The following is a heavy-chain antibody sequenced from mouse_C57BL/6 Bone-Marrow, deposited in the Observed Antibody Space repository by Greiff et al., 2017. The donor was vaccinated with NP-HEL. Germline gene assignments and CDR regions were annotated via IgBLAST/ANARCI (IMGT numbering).Heavy chain of an antibody. CDR3: ARDSPWYFDV. D-gene: IGHD6-1*01. CDR1: GYTFTDYY. CDR2: INPNNGGT. J-gene: IGHJ1*03. V-gene: IGHV1-26*01. Sequence: EVQLQQSGPELVTPGASVKISCKASGYTFTDYYMNWVKQSPGKSLEWIGDINPNNGGTSYNQKFKGKATLTVDKSSSTAYMELRSLTSEDSAVYYCARDSPWYFDVWGTGTTVTVSS.